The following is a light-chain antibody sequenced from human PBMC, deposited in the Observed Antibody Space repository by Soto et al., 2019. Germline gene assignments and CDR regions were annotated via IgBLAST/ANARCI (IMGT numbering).Light chain of an antibody. J-gene: IGLJ1*01. V-gene: IGLV1-51*01. CDR1: SSNIGGNS. Sequence: QSVLTQPPSVSAAPGQKVTISCSGSSSNIGGNSVSWYQQLPGTAPKLLIYGDNKRPSGIPDRCSGSKSGTSATLGITGFQTGDEADYYSGSWDSSLSAYVFGTGTKVTVL. CDR3: GSWDSSLSAYV. CDR2: GDN.